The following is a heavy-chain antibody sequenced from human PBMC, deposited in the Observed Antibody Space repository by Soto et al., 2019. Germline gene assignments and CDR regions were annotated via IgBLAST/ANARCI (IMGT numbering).Heavy chain of an antibody. CDR2: MHYSGST. J-gene: IGHJ4*02. D-gene: IGHD3-10*01. Sequence: QVQLQESGPGLVKPSQTLSLTCTVSGVSISSGGDYWSWIRQHPGKGLEWIGYMHYSGSTYYNPSLSTRPTISVDSSKNYFALDLTSVTPADTAVYYCAMYSFGSDIYSNLFDYWGQGTLVTVSS. V-gene: IGHV4-31*03. CDR3: AMYSFGSDIYSNLFDY. CDR1: GVSISSGGDY.